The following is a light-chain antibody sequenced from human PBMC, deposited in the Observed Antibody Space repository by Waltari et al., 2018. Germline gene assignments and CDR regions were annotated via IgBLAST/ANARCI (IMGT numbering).Light chain of an antibody. CDR2: GAS. V-gene: IGKV3-20*01. Sequence: IVLTQSPGTLSLSPGESATLSCRASQTISGSWLTWYQQKPGQAPRLVIYGASIRATAIPDRFSGSGSGTDFTLTISRLEPEDFAVYYCQQYDGSSVTFGGGTKVEIK. J-gene: IGKJ4*01. CDR3: QQYDGSSVT. CDR1: QTISGSW.